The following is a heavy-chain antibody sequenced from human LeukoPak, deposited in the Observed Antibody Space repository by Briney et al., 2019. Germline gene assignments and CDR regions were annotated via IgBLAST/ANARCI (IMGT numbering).Heavy chain of an antibody. CDR2: IYPGDSDT. CDR1: GYSFTSYW. Sequence: GESLKISCKGSGYSFTSYWIAWVRQIPAKGLEWMGIIYPGDSDTRYSPSFQGQVTTSADKSISTAYLQWSSLKASDTAMYYCARRGTGTTFGAFDIWGQGTMVTVSS. D-gene: IGHD1-1*01. J-gene: IGHJ3*02. V-gene: IGHV5-51*01. CDR3: ARRGTGTTFGAFDI.